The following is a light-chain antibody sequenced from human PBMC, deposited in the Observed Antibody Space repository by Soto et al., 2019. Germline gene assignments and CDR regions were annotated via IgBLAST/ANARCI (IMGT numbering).Light chain of an antibody. Sequence: QSVLTQPPSVSAAPGQKVTISCSGSSSNIGSRYVSWYQQPPGKAPKLLIYDNNKRPSGIPDRFSGSKSGMSATLGITELQTEDEADYFCGTWDTSESAVVFGGGTKVTVL. V-gene: IGLV1-51*01. CDR2: DNN. J-gene: IGLJ2*01. CDR3: GTWDTSESAVV. CDR1: SSNIGSRY.